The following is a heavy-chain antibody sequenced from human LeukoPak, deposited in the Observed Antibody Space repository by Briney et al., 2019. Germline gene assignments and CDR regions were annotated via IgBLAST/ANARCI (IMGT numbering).Heavy chain of an antibody. CDR3: ARVGDWNDLVY. CDR1: GGSISTYY. Sequence: SETLFLTCTVSGGSISTYYWSWIRQPPGKGLEWIGYISYTVTSNYNPSLKSRVTISVDTSKNQFSLKLSSVTAADTAVYYCARVGDWNDLVYWGQGTLVIVPP. J-gene: IGHJ4*02. V-gene: IGHV4-59*01. D-gene: IGHD1-1*01. CDR2: ISYTVTS.